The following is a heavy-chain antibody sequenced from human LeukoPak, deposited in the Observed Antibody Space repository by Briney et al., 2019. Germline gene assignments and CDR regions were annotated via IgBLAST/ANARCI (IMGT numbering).Heavy chain of an antibody. V-gene: IGHV4-34*01. J-gene: IGHJ3*01. Sequence: PGGSLRLSCAVSGFTVSTNSMTWIRQPPGKGLEWIGEINHSGSTNYNPSLKSRVTISVDTSKNQFSLKLSSVTAADTAVYYCARGSSLRDADAFDVWGQGTMVTVSS. CDR3: ARGSSLRDADAFDV. CDR2: INHSGST. CDR1: GFTVSTNS. D-gene: IGHD4-17*01.